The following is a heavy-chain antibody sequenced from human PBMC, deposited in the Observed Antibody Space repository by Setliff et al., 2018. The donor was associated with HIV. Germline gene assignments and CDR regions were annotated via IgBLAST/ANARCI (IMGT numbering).Heavy chain of an antibody. V-gene: IGHV3-23*01. CDR2: ILSTGERT. CDR3: AKELAASGLGYFDS. D-gene: IGHD3-22*01. CDR1: GFAFSSYA. Sequence: GGSLRLSCAASGFAFSSYAMSWVRQAPGKGLEWVSAILSTGERTFYADSVKGRFTISRDNSKNIVYLQMNSLRAEDTAEYYCAKELAASGLGYFDSWGRGILVTVSS. J-gene: IGHJ4*02.